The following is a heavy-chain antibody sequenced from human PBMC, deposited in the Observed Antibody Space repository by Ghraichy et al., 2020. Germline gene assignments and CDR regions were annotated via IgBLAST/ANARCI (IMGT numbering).Heavy chain of an antibody. CDR2: TYYRSKWYN. J-gene: IGHJ5*02. CDR1: GDSVSSNSAA. Sequence: SETLSLTCAISGDSVSSNSAAWNWIRQSPSRGLEWLGRTYYRSKWYNDYAVSVKSRITINPDTSKNQFSLQLNSVTPEDTAVYYCARGVDRGVVVADWFDPWGQGTLVTVSS. CDR3: ARGVDRGVVVADWFDP. V-gene: IGHV6-1*01. D-gene: IGHD2-15*01.